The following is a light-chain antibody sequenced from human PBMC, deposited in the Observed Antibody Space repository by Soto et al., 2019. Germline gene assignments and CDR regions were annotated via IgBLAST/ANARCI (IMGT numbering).Light chain of an antibody. J-gene: IGLJ1*01. CDR3: ETWDSNTYV. V-gene: IGLV4-60*02. CDR2: LEGSGSY. Sequence: QPVLTQSSSASASLGSSVSLTCTLSSGHSSYIIAWHQQQPGKAPRYLMKLEGSGSYNKGSGVPDRFSGSSSGADRYLTISYLQFEDEADYYCETWDSNTYVFGTGTKVTVL. CDR1: SGHSSYI.